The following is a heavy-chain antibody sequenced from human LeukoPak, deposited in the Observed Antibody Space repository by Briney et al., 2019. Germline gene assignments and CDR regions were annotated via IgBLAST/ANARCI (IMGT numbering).Heavy chain of an antibody. CDR2: ISGSGSST. D-gene: IGHD2-21*02. CDR1: GFTFSSYG. CDR3: ARDLVCIVVVTAIVY. J-gene: IGHJ4*02. V-gene: IGHV3-23*01. Sequence: QSGGTLRLSCAASGFTFSSYGMSWVRQAPGKGLEWVSAISGSGSSTYYADSVKGRFTISRDNSKNTLYLQMNSLRAEGTAVYYCARDLVCIVVVTAIVYWGQGTLVTVSS.